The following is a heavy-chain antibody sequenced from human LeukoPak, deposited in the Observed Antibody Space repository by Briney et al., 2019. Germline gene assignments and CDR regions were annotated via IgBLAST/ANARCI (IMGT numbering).Heavy chain of an antibody. V-gene: IGHV3-73*01. CDR1: GFTFSGSA. Sequence: GGSLRLSCAASGFTFSGSAMHWVRQASGKGLEWVGRIXSXANSYATAYAASVKGRFTISRDDSKNTAYLQMNSPKTEDTAVYYCTRYYDSSGYYSYPVDYWGQGTLVTVSS. CDR3: TRYYDSSGYYSYPVDY. CDR2: IXSXANSYAT. D-gene: IGHD3-22*01. J-gene: IGHJ4*02.